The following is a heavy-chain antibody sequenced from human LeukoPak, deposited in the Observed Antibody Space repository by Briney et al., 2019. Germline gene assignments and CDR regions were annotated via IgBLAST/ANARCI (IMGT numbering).Heavy chain of an antibody. Sequence: GGSLRLSCAASGFTFSSYTMNWVRQALGQGLEWVSTISDPHSGSETHYADSVQGRFTISRDNAKNSLYLQMNSLRPDDTAVYYCARAISSGYYIDYWGQGTLVTVSS. J-gene: IGHJ4*02. V-gene: IGHV3-21*04. CDR1: GFTFSSYT. CDR3: ARAISSGYYIDY. D-gene: IGHD3-22*01. CDR2: ISDPHSGSET.